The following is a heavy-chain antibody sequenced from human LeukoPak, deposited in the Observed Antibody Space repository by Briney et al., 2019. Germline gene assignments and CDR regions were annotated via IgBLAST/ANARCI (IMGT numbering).Heavy chain of an antibody. CDR3: AYGDYVYY. CDR1: GFSLSS. D-gene: IGHD4-17*01. V-gene: IGHV3-30*03. J-gene: IGHJ4*02. CDR2: ISYDGSNK. Sequence: GGSLRLSCAASGFSLSSMNWVRQAPGKGLEWVAVISYDGSNKYYADSVKGRFTISRDNSKNTLYLQMNSLRAEDTAVYYCAYGDYVYYWGQGTLVTVSS.